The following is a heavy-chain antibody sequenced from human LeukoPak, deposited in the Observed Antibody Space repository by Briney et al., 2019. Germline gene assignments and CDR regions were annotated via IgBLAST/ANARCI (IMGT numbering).Heavy chain of an antibody. Sequence: ASVKVSCKASGYTFTGYYMHWVRQAPGQGLEWMGWISPNSGDTDIAQKVQGRVTMTRDTSIATSYMEVDSLTSDDTAVYYCAGGSGGSWAPLDYWGQGTLVTVSS. D-gene: IGHD2-15*01. CDR3: AGGSGGSWAPLDY. V-gene: IGHV1-2*02. CDR2: ISPNSGDT. CDR1: GYTFTGYY. J-gene: IGHJ4*02.